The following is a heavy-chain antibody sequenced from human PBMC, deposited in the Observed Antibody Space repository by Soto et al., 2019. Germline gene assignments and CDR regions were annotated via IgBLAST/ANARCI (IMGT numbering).Heavy chain of an antibody. CDR2: IYHTGST. D-gene: IGHD6-13*01. V-gene: IGHV4-31*03. CDR1: GGSISRGGYF. J-gene: IGHJ4*02. Sequence: SETLSLTCTVSGGSISRGGYFWSWIRQHPGKGLEWIGYIYHTGSTNYNPSLKSRVTISVDTSKNQFSLRLTSVTAADTAVYYCERLRIPADGSSWGQGTLVTVSS. CDR3: ERLRIPADGSS.